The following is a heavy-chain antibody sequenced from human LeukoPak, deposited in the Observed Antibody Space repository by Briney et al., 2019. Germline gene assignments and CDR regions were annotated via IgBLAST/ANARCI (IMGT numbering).Heavy chain of an antibody. V-gene: IGHV4-59*12. J-gene: IGHJ4*02. CDR3: ARGGARRYSYSPFDY. CDR2: IYYSGST. CDR1: GGSISSYY. Sequence: PSETLSLTCTVSGGSISSYYWSRIRQPAGKGLEYIGYIYYSGSTNYNPSLKSRVTISVDTSKNQFSLKPSSVTAADTAVYYCARGGARRYSYSPFDYWGQGTLVTVSS. D-gene: IGHD5-18*01.